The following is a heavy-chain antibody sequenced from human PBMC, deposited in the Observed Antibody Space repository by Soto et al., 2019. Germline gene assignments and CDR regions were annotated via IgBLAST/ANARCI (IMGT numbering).Heavy chain of an antibody. D-gene: IGHD1-7*01. V-gene: IGHV1-58*01. Sequence: GASVKVSCKASGFTFTSSAVQWVRQARGQRLEWIGWIVVGSGNTNYAQKFQERVTITRDMSTSTAYMELSSLRSEDTAVYYCAAEEAVRRNWNYVLGYYYYGMDXWGQGTTVTVSS. CDR2: IVVGSGNT. CDR1: GFTFTSSA. CDR3: AAEEAVRRNWNYVLGYYYYGMDX. J-gene: IGHJ6*02.